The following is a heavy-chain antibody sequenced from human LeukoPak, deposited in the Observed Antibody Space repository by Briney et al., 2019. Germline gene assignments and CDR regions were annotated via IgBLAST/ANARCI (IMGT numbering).Heavy chain of an antibody. D-gene: IGHD5-12*01. CDR2: IYTSGST. V-gene: IGHV4-4*07. CDR1: GGSISSYY. CDR3: ARDMDIVATSWFDP. J-gene: IGHJ5*02. Sequence: SETLSLTCTVSGGSISSYYWSWIRQPAGKGLEWIGRIYTSGSTNYSPSLKSRVTMSVDTSKNQFSLKLSSVTAADMAVYYCARDMDIVATSWFDPWGQGTLVTVSS.